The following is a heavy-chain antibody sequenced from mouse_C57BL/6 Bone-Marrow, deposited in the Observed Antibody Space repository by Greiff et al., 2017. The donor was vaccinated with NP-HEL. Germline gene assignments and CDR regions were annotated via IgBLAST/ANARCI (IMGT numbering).Heavy chain of an antibody. Sequence: VQLQQPGAELVKPGASVKLSCKASGYTFTSYWMQWVKQRPGQGLEWIGEIDPSDSYTNYNQKFKGKATLTVDTSSSTAYMQLSSLTSEDSAAYYCARPAMDYWGQGTSVTVSS. CDR1: GYTFTSYW. J-gene: IGHJ4*01. V-gene: IGHV1-50*01. CDR2: IDPSDSYT. CDR3: ARPAMDY.